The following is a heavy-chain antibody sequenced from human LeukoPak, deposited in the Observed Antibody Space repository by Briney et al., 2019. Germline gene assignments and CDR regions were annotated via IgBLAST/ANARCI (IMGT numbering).Heavy chain of an antibody. J-gene: IGHJ6*02. Sequence: SETLSLTCTVSGGSISSYYWSWIRQPPGKGLEWIGYIYYSGSTNYNPSLNSRVTISVDTSKNQFSLKLGSLTAADTAVYYCARLSVGGYYYYGIDVWGQGTTVTVSS. CDR1: GGSISSYY. CDR3: ARLSVGGYYYYGIDV. D-gene: IGHD3-16*01. V-gene: IGHV4-59*01. CDR2: IYYSGST.